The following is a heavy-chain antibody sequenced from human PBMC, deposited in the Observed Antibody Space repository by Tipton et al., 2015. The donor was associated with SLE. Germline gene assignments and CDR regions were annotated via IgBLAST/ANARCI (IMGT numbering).Heavy chain of an antibody. CDR2: IYPGDSDT. CDR3: ARHTSGADEFYYYGMDV. D-gene: IGHD2-21*02. CDR1: GYTFSTYW. Sequence: QLVQSGAEVKKPGESVKISCKASGYTFSTYWIAWVRQMPGKGLEWIGIIYPGDSDTRNNPSFQGQVAISADKSISTAYMQWGSLKASDTAIYYCARHTSGADEFYYYGMDVWGQGTTVTVSS. V-gene: IGHV5-51*03. J-gene: IGHJ6*02.